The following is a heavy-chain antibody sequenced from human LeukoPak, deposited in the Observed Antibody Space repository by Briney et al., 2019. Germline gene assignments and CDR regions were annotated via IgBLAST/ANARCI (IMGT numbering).Heavy chain of an antibody. CDR1: GFTFSSYS. Sequence: GGSLRLSCAASGFTFSSYSMNWVRQAPGKGLEWVSSISSSSSYIYYADSAKGRFTISRDNAKNSLYLQMNSLRAEDTAVYYCARDRGKMATIWNYYYGMDVWGQGTTVTVSS. D-gene: IGHD5-24*01. CDR2: ISSSSSYI. J-gene: IGHJ6*02. CDR3: ARDRGKMATIWNYYYGMDV. V-gene: IGHV3-21*01.